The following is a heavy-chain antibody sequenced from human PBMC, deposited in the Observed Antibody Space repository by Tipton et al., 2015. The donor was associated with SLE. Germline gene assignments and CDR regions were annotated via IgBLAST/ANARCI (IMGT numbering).Heavy chain of an antibody. Sequence: TLSLTCTVTGGSISSYYWSWIRQPPGKGLEWIGYIYYSGSTNYNPSLKSRVTISVDTSKNQFSLKLSSVTAADTAVYYCARLRDSSSPAFYIWGQGTMVTVSS. CDR2: IYYSGST. J-gene: IGHJ3*02. D-gene: IGHD6-13*01. CDR3: ARLRDSSSPAFYI. CDR1: GGSISSYY. V-gene: IGHV4-59*08.